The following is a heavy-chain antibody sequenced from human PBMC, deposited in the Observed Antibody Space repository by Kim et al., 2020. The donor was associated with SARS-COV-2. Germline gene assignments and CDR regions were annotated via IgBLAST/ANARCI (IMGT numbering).Heavy chain of an antibody. CDR1: GFTFSDYA. CDR2: IWNDGSNE. V-gene: IGHV3-33*01. Sequence: GGSLRLSCTASGFTFSDYAMHWVRQAPGKGLEWVTIIWNDGSNEYYADSVKGRFTISRDNSKNTLYLEMNSLRADDSAIYYCVRGDPNSYLCFDYWGQGALVTVSS. CDR3: VRGDPNSYLCFDY. D-gene: IGHD5-18*01. J-gene: IGHJ4*02.